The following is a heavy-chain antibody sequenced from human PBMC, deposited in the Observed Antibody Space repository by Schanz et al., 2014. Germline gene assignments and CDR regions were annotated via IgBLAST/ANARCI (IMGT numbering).Heavy chain of an antibody. V-gene: IGHV3-48*01. J-gene: IGHJ4*02. D-gene: IGHD1-1*01. CDR3: ARDRRNADLDY. Sequence: EVQLLESGGGLVQPGGSLRLSCATSGFSFSSYAINRVRQAPGKGLEWVSYIGNGGVTIYYADSVKGRFTISRDNAKNSLYLEMNSLRAEDTALYYCARDRRNADLDYWGQGTLVTVSS. CDR2: IGNGGVTI. CDR1: GFSFSSYA.